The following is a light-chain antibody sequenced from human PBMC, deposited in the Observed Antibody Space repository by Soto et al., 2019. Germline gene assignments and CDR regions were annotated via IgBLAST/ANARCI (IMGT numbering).Light chain of an antibody. Sequence: DIQMTQSPSSLSASVGDRVTITCRASQSISSYLNWYQQKPGKAPKLLIYAASSLQSGVPSRFSGSGSGTEFTLTISSLQPDDFATYYSQQYNSYSWTFGQGTKV. J-gene: IGKJ1*01. CDR3: QQYNSYSWT. CDR2: AAS. V-gene: IGKV1-39*01. CDR1: QSISSY.